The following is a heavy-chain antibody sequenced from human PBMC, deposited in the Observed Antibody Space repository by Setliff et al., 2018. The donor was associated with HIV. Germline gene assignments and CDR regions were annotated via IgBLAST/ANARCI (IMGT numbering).Heavy chain of an antibody. V-gene: IGHV4-4*09. CDR3: ARRSIVGSTRGYYYYALDV. D-gene: IGHD1-26*01. J-gene: IGHJ6*02. CDR1: GDSINKYY. CDR2: IYISGST. Sequence: SETLSLTCTVSGDSINKYYWSWIRQPPGKGPEWIGFIYISGSTMYNPSLKSRVTMSLDTSKNQVSLKLTSVTAADTAVYYCARRSIVGSTRGYYYYALDVWGQGTTVTVSS.